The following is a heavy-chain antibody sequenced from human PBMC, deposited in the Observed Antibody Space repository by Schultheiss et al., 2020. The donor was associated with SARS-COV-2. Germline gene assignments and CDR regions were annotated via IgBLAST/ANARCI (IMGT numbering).Heavy chain of an antibody. CDR2: IIPIFGTA. V-gene: IGHV1-69*13. Sequence: SVKVSCKASGGTFSSYAISWVRQAPGQGLEWMGGIIPIFGTANYAQKFQGRVTITADESTSTAYMELSSLRSDDTAVYYCARDLCSSTSCYAADMPGFDPWGQGTLVTVSS. J-gene: IGHJ5*02. D-gene: IGHD2-2*01. CDR1: GGTFSSYA. CDR3: ARDLCSSTSCYAADMPGFDP.